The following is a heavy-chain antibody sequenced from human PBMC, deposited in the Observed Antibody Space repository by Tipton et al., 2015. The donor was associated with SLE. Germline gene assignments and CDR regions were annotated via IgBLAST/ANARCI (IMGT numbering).Heavy chain of an antibody. CDR2: IYYSGST. CDR3: ARGGVDTAMALDY. CDR1: GGSISSGGYY. Sequence: TLSLTCTVSGGSISSGGYYWSWIRQHPGKGLEWIGYIYYSGSTYYNPSLKSRVTISVDTSKNQFSLKLSSVTAADTAVYYCARGGVDTAMALDYWGQGTLVAVSS. D-gene: IGHD5-18*01. J-gene: IGHJ4*02. V-gene: IGHV4-31*03.